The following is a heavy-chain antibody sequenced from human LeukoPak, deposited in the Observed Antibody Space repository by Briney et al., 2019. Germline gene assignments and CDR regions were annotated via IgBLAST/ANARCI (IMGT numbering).Heavy chain of an antibody. CDR3: ARIVPSRGAANYFDY. CDR1: GYTFTDYY. V-gene: IGHV1-2*06. J-gene: IGHJ4*02. D-gene: IGHD2-2*01. Sequence: ASVKVSCKASGYTFTDYYIHWVRQRQAPGQGLEWMGRINPNSGGTNYAQKFQGRVTMTRDTSISTAYMELSRLRSDDTAVYYCARIVPSRGAANYFDYWGQGTLVTVSS. CDR2: INPNSGGT.